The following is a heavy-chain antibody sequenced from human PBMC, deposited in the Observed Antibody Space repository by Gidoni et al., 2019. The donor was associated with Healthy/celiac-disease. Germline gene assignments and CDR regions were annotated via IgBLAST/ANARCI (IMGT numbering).Heavy chain of an antibody. J-gene: IGHJ6*03. V-gene: IGHV3-33*01. CDR2: IWYDGSNK. CDR3: AREGGSSWYTTSGIYYYMDV. Sequence: QVQLVESGGGVVQPGRSLRLSCAASGFTFSSYGMHWVRQDPGKGLEGVAVIWYDGSNKYYADSVKGRFTISRDNSKNTLYLQMNSRRAEDTAVYYCAREGGSSWYTTSGIYYYMDVWGKGTTVTVSS. CDR1: GFTFSSYG. D-gene: IGHD6-13*01.